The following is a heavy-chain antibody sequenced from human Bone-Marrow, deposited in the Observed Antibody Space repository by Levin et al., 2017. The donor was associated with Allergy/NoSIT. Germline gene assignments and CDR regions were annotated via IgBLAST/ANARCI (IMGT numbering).Heavy chain of an antibody. J-gene: IGHJ4*02. CDR2: IKRKTDGGTI. CDR3: TTNLLDY. Sequence: PGGSLRLSCTASGFIFSDAWMNWVRQAAGKGLEWVGRIKRKTDGGTIDSAAPVKGRFTISRDDSKNTVYLQMNSLKTEDTGVYYCTTNLLDYWGQGTLVTVSS. V-gene: IGHV3-15*01. CDR1: GFIFSDAW.